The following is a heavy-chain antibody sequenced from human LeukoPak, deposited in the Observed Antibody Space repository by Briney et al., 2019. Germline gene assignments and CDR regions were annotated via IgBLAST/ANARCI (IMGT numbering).Heavy chain of an antibody. D-gene: IGHD5-18*01. V-gene: IGHV4-61*08. CDR2: IYDSGST. Sequence: PSETLSLTCTVSGDSISSGDYYWSWIRQPPGKGLEWIGYIYDSGSTNYNPSLKSRVTISVDTSKNQFSLKMSSVSAADTAVYYCARGLHGYTYGYVPWELYYYMDVWGKGTTVTISS. CDR3: ARGLHGYTYGYVPWELYYYMDV. J-gene: IGHJ6*03. CDR1: GDSISSGDYY.